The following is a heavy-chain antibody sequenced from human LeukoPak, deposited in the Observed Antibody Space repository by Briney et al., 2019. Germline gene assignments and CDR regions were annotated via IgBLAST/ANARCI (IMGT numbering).Heavy chain of an antibody. V-gene: IGHV4-4*07. CDR1: GGSISSYY. Sequence: PSETLSLTCTVSGGSISSYYWSWIRQPAGKGLEWIGRIYTSGSTNYNPSLKSRVTMSVDTSKNQFPLKLSSVTAADTAVYYCARALRNYEVLDYYYYYMDVWGKGTTVTVSS. J-gene: IGHJ6*03. D-gene: IGHD4-11*01. CDR2: IYTSGST. CDR3: ARALRNYEVLDYYYYYMDV.